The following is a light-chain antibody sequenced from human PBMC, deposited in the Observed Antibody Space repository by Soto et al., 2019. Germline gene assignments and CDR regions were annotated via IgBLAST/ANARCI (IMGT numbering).Light chain of an antibody. CDR1: QSISTW. Sequence: DIQMTQSPSSVSASVGDRVTITCRASQSISTWLAWYQQKPGTAPNLLIFTASYLQSGVPSRFSGSGSGTEFTLTISSLQPEDFATYYCQQTLSFPPTFGQGTKVDIK. CDR3: QQTLSFPPT. V-gene: IGKV1-12*01. CDR2: TAS. J-gene: IGKJ1*01.